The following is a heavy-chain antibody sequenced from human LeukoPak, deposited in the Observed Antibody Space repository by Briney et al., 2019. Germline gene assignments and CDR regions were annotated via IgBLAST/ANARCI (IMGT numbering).Heavy chain of an antibody. Sequence: PSETLSLTCAVYGGSFSGYYWSWIRQPPGKGLEWIGEINHSGSTNYNPSLKSRVTISVDKSKNQFSLKLSSVTAADTAVYYCARVPHYYYDSGGYSAYFDYWGQGTLVTVSS. CDR3: ARVPHYYYDSGGYSAYFDY. CDR1: GGSFSGYY. D-gene: IGHD3-22*01. V-gene: IGHV4-34*01. J-gene: IGHJ4*02. CDR2: INHSGST.